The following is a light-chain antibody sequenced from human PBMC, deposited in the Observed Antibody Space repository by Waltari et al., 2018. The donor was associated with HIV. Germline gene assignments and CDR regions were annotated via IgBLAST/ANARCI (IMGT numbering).Light chain of an antibody. CDR1: SSNIGAGYD. Sequence: QSVLTQPPSVSGAPGQRVTISCTGSSSNIGAGYDIHWYQQLPGTAPKLLIYGTYKRPSGVPDRFSGSKSGTSASLAITGLQAEDEADYYCQSYDSSLSGWVFGGGTKLTVL. V-gene: IGLV1-40*01. J-gene: IGLJ3*02. CDR2: GTY. CDR3: QSYDSSLSGWV.